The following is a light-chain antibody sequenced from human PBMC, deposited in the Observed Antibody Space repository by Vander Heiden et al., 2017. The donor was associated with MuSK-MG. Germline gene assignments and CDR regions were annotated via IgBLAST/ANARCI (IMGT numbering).Light chain of an antibody. CDR2: AAS. J-gene: IGKJ2*01. CDR3: RQQTSYAHT. CDR1: QVMRND. V-gene: IGKV1-17*01. Sequence: DFRMTQSASSLTASVGDRVTITCRASQVMRNDLGWYQQKPGKALRRLIYAASSLQSGVPSRFSGSGSGTEFTLTISSLHPEDFATYYCRQQTSYAHTFGQGTKLEIK.